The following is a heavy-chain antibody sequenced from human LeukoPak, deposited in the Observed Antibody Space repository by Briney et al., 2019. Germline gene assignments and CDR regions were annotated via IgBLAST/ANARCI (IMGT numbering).Heavy chain of an antibody. J-gene: IGHJ6*03. V-gene: IGHV4-39*02. Sequence: PSETLSLTCTVSGGSISSSSYYWGWIRQPPGKGLEWIGSIYYSGSTYYNPSLKSRVTISVDTSKNQFSLKLSSVTAADTAVYYCARDRDSSGYHYYYYYMDVWGKGTTVTVSS. D-gene: IGHD3-22*01. CDR1: GGSISSSSYY. CDR3: ARDRDSSGYHYYYYYMDV. CDR2: IYYSGST.